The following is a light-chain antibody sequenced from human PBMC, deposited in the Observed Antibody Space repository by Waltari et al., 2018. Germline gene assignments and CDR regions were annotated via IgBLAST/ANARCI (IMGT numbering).Light chain of an antibody. CDR2: AVT. J-gene: IGLJ3*02. Sequence: QSALTQPASVSGSPGQSITIPCTGTSRDAGAYDNVYWYQQHPGKAPKLMISAVTKRPSGVSNRFSGSKSGNTASLTISGLQAEDEADYYCSSYRGSFTLVFGGGTKVTVL. CDR1: SRDAGAYDN. V-gene: IGLV2-14*03. CDR3: SSYRGSFTLV.